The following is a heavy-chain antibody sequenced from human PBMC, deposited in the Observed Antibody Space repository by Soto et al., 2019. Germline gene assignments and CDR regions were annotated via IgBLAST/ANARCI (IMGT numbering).Heavy chain of an antibody. CDR3: ARDPFPDSSGYYYNY. Sequence: PSETLSLTCTVSGGSISSYYWSWIRQPPGKGLEWIGYIYYSGSTNYNPSLKSRVTILVDTSKNQFSLKLSSVTAADTAVYYCARDPFPDSSGYYYNYWGQGTLVTVSS. J-gene: IGHJ4*02. V-gene: IGHV4-59*01. CDR2: IYYSGST. CDR1: GGSISSYY. D-gene: IGHD3-22*01.